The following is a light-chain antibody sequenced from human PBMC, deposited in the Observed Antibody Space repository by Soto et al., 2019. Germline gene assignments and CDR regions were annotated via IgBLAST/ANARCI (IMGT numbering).Light chain of an antibody. CDR2: VAS. CDR1: QYISTY. CDR3: QQLNNYPRT. J-gene: IGKJ1*01. Sequence: DIQMTQSPSSLSASVIGILTITFLASQYISTYLNWYQQKPGKAPKLLIYVASNLQSGVPSRFSGSGSGTDFTLTISSLQPEDFATYYCQQLNNYPRTFGQGTKVDIK. V-gene: IGKV1-39*01.